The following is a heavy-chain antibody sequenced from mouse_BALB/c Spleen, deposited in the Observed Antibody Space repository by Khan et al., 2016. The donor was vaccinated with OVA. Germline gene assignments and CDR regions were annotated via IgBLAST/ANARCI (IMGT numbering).Heavy chain of an antibody. J-gene: IGHJ4*01. CDR1: GFSLSRYN. D-gene: IGHD2-14*01. CDR3: ARAYYGSDGYEAMDY. V-gene: IGHV2-6-4*01. Sequence: QVQLKQSGPGLVAPSQSLSITCTVSGFSLSRYNIHWVRQPPGKGLEWLGMIWGGGGTDYNSTLKSRLSISKDKSKSPVFLKMNSLQTDDSAMYYCARAYYGSDGYEAMDYWGQGTSVTVSA. CDR2: IWGGGGT.